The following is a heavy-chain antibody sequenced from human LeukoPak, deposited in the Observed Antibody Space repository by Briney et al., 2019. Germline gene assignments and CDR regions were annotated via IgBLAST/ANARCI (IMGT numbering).Heavy chain of an antibody. Sequence: SETLSLTCAVYGGSFSGYYWSWIRQPPGKGLGWIGKINHSGSTNYNPSLKSRVTISVDTSKNQFSLKLSSVTAADTAVYYCARVRSPGIAAAGTRIDYWGQGTLVTVSS. V-gene: IGHV4-34*01. J-gene: IGHJ4*02. CDR1: GGSFSGYY. CDR2: INHSGST. CDR3: ARVRSPGIAAAGTRIDY. D-gene: IGHD6-13*01.